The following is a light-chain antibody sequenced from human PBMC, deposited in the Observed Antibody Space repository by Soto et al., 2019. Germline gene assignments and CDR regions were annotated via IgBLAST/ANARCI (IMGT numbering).Light chain of an antibody. CDR1: SSDVGSYDL. CDR3: CSYAGTSTVL. CDR2: EFS. V-gene: IGLV2-23*02. Sequence: QSALTQPASVSGSPGQSITISCTGTSSDVGSYDLVSWYQQHTGKAPKLMIYEFSQRPSGVSDRFSGSKSGNTASLTLSGLQAEDEAEYHCCSYAGTSTVLFGGGTKVTV. J-gene: IGLJ3*02.